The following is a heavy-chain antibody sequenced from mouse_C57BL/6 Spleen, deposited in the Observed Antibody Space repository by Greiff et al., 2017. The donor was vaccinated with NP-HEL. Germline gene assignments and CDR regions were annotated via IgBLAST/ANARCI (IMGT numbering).Heavy chain of an antibody. J-gene: IGHJ2*01. V-gene: IGHV1-4*01. Sequence: VQLQQSGAELARPGASVKMSCKASGYTFTSYTMHWVKQRPGQGLEWIGYINPSSGYTKYNQKFKDKATLTADKSSSTAYMQLSSLTSEDSAVYYCASVVATDYFDYWGHGTTLTVSS. CDR2: INPSSGYT. CDR1: GYTFTSYT. CDR3: ASVVATDYFDY. D-gene: IGHD1-1*01.